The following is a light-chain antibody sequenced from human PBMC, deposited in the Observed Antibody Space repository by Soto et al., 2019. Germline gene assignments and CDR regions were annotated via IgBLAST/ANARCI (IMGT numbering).Light chain of an antibody. V-gene: IGKV3-15*01. CDR2: GAS. CDR1: QSVSSN. Sequence: EIVMTRSPATLSVSPGERATLSCRASQSVSSNLVWYQQKPGQAPRLLMYGASTRATGIPARFSGSGSGTEFTLTISSLQSEDFAVYYCQQYNKWPRWTFGQGTKVEIK. J-gene: IGKJ1*01. CDR3: QQYNKWPRWT.